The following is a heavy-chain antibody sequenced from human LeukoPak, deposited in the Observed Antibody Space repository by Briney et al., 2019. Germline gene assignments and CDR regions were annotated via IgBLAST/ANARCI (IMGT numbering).Heavy chain of an antibody. CDR1: GFTFSSYA. CDR2: ISSSGSTI. CDR3: ARDRITIFGVVRPFDY. Sequence: PGGSLRLSCAASGFTFSSYALGWVRQTPGKGLEWVSYISSSGSTIYYADSVKGRFTLSRDNAKNSLYLQMNSLRAEDTAVYYCARDRITIFGVVRPFDYWGQGTLVTVSS. V-gene: IGHV3-48*04. J-gene: IGHJ4*02. D-gene: IGHD3-3*01.